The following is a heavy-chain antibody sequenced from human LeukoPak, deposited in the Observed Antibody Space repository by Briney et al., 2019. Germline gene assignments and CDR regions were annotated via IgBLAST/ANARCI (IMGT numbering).Heavy chain of an antibody. Sequence: GGSLRLSCASSGFAFSDYGMNWVRQAPGKGLEWVSYISSSGSIIYYADSVKGRFTISRDYLKRSLFLQMNSLRVEDTAVFYCAGSMYGFDYWGQGTMVTVSS. CDR1: GFAFSDYG. D-gene: IGHD2-8*01. J-gene: IGHJ3*01. CDR2: ISSSGSII. V-gene: IGHV3-48*03. CDR3: AGSMYGFDY.